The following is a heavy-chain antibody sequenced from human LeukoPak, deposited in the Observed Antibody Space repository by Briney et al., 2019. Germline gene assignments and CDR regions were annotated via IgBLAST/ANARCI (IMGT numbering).Heavy chain of an antibody. CDR2: IYYSGTA. CDR3: ARGGSYVWGSYRLKSWFDP. Sequence: PSETLSLTCTVSGGSISSYHWSWIRQPPGKGLECIGFIYYSGTANYNPSLKSRVTISVDTSKNQFSLKLSSVTAADTAVYYCARGGSYVWGSYRLKSWFDPWGQGTLVTVSS. D-gene: IGHD3-16*02. J-gene: IGHJ5*02. V-gene: IGHV4-59*01. CDR1: GGSISSYH.